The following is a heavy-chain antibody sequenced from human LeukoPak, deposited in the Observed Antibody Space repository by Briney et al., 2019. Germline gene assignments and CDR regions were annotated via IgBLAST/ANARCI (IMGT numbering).Heavy chain of an antibody. J-gene: IGHJ4*02. Sequence: PSETLSLTCTVSGGSISSYYWSWIRQPPGKGLEWIGYIYYSGSTNYNPSLKSRVTISVDTSKNQFSLKLSSVTAADTAVYYCAGKSGYVFDYWGQGTLVTVSS. V-gene: IGHV4-59*01. CDR1: GGSISSYY. D-gene: IGHD5-12*01. CDR3: AGKSGYVFDY. CDR2: IYYSGST.